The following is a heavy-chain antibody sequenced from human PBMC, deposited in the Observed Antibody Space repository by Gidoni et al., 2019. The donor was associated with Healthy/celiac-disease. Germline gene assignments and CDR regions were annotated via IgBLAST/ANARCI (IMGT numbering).Heavy chain of an antibody. V-gene: IGHV3-48*04. Sequence: RLSCAASGFTFSSDSMNWVRQAPGKGLEWVSYISSSSSTIYYADSVKGRCTISRDNAKNSLYLQMNSLRAEDTAVYYCASNTYYDFWSGYSNWFDPWGQGTLVTVSS. CDR1: GFTFSSDS. D-gene: IGHD3-3*01. CDR3: ASNTYYDFWSGYSNWFDP. J-gene: IGHJ5*02. CDR2: ISSSSSTI.